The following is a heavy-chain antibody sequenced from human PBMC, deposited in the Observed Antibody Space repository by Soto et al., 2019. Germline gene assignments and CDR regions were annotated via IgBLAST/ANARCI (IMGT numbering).Heavy chain of an antibody. CDR1: GFTFSSYG. CDR3: AVVYGSGSYPP. D-gene: IGHD3-10*01. J-gene: IGHJ5*02. CDR2: ISYDGSNK. Sequence: AGGSLRLSCAASGFTFSSYGMHWVRQAPGKGLEWVAVISYDGSNKYYADSVKGRFTISRDNSKNTLYLQMNSLRAEDTAVYYCAVVYGSGSYPPWGQGTLVTVSS. V-gene: IGHV3-30*03.